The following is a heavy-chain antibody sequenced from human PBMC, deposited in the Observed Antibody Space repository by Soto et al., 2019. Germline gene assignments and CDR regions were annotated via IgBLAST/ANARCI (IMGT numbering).Heavy chain of an antibody. Sequence: QVQLVQSGAEVKKPGASVKVSCKASGYTFSTYGISWVRQAPGQGLEWMGWINGYNGNTNYAPKLQGRIPLTNDPSTTTAHMELRSLGSDDTAVYYCARIGDVPYYYDGMDVWGQGTMVTVSS. CDR2: INGYNGNT. D-gene: IGHD3-16*01. J-gene: IGHJ6*02. V-gene: IGHV1-18*01. CDR1: GYTFSTYG. CDR3: ARIGDVPYYYDGMDV.